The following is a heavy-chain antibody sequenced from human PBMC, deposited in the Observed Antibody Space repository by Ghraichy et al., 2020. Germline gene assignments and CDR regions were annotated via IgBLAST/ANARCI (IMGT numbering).Heavy chain of an antibody. CDR1: GGSVSSASYY. Sequence: SETLSLTCTVSGGSVSSASYYWSWIRQPPGKGLEWIGYVYYSGSTNYNPSLKRRVTISVDTSKNQFSLKLNSVTAADTAMYYCARDRYTCGHDNWGQGTLVIVSS. J-gene: IGHJ4*02. D-gene: IGHD6-25*01. V-gene: IGHV4-61*01. CDR3: ARDRYTCGHDN. CDR2: VYYSGST.